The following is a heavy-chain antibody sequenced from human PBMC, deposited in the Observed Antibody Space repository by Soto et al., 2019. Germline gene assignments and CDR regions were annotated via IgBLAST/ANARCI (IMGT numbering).Heavy chain of an antibody. J-gene: IGHJ4*02. Sequence: GGSLRLSCAASGFTFSDHFMAWVRQAPGKGLEWVSDISTTRNYTKYADSVKGRFSMSRDNARNSVYLQMNRLRADDTAVYYCARVSRDYHLYYFDYWGQGALVTVSS. CDR2: ISTTRNYT. V-gene: IGHV3-11*06. CDR3: ARVSRDYHLYYFDY. CDR1: GFTFSDHF. D-gene: IGHD2-21*01.